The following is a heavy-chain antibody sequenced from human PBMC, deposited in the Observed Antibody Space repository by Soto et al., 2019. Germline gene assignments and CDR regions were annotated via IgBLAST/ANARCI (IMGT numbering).Heavy chain of an antibody. V-gene: IGHV1-46*01. CDR2: INPGHNRA. CDR1: NDSLFSHF. D-gene: IGHD2-15*01. CDR3: AGASSRVSSVVAAY. J-gene: IGHJ4*02. Sequence: APVKVSCQGSNDSLFSHFFHRGRKAPGEGLEWMGIINPGHNRAGYSKESKGRLKLTSHMTSRTLYLQISNLRSDDTALYYCAGASSRVSSVVAAYWGQGNLVTVSS.